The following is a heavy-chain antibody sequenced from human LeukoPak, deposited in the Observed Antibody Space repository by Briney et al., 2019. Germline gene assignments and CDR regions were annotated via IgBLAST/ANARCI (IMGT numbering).Heavy chain of an antibody. CDR3: TKWNTITSYWNYFGMDV. V-gene: IGHV3-23*01. CDR2: ISGSGGST. J-gene: IGHJ6*02. CDR1: GFIFDNYA. D-gene: IGHD1-1*01. Sequence: GGSLRLSCAASGFIFDNYAMSWARQAPGKGLEWVSGISGSGGSTYYADSVKGRFTISRDNSKKTLFLQMNSLRAEDTDVYYCTKWNTITSYWNYFGMDVWGQGTTVTVSS.